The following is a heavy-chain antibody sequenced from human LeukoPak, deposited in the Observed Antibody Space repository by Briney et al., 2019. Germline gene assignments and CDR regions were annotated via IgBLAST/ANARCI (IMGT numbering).Heavy chain of an antibody. V-gene: IGHV3-21*01. CDR1: GFTFSSYS. CDR3: ARGPLEDIVVVPAAGDMDV. D-gene: IGHD2-2*01. CDR2: ISSSSGYI. J-gene: IGHJ6*02. Sequence: GGSLRLSCAASGFTFSSYSMNWVRQAPGKGLEWVSSISSSSGYIYYADSVKGRFTISRDNAKNSLYLQMNSLRAEDTAVYYCARGPLEDIVVVPAAGDMDVWGQGTTVTVSS.